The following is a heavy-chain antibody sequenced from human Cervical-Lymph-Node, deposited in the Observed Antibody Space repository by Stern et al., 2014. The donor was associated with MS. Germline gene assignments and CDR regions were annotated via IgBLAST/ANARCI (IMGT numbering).Heavy chain of an antibody. CDR2: IYPGDSET. D-gene: IGHD6-19*01. CDR3: ARHENSGWYYFEEYFKY. Sequence: VQLVESGAEVKKPGESLKISCKGSGYTFATYWIGWVRQMPGKGLEWMGVIYPGDSETRYSPFFQVRVTISVDKSTDTAHLEWSTLKASDTAMYYCARHENSGWYYFEEYFKYWGQGTLVTVSS. CDR1: GYTFATYW. J-gene: IGHJ1*01. V-gene: IGHV5-51*01.